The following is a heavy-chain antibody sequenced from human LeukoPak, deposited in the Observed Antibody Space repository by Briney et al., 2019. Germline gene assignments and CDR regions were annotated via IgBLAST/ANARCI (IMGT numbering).Heavy chain of an antibody. Sequence: KPSETLSLTCTVSGGSISSYYWSWIRQPPGKGLEWIGYIYYSGSTNYNPSLKSRVTISVDTSKNQFSLKLSSVTAADTAVYYCARHYFYGSGSYFNWFDPWGQGTLVTVSS. V-gene: IGHV4-59*08. CDR2: IYYSGST. CDR1: GGSISSYY. J-gene: IGHJ5*02. D-gene: IGHD3-10*01. CDR3: ARHYFYGSGSYFNWFDP.